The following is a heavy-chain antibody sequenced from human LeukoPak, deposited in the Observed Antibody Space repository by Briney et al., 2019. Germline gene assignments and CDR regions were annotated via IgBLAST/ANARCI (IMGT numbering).Heavy chain of an antibody. CDR3: ATPLTSKWSSSRYSGHFDY. V-gene: IGHV3-30*04. CDR2: ISADGRDK. Sequence: PGEFLRLSCVASGFSFSDYAMHWVRQAPGKGLEWVAVISADGRDKYYIDSVRGRFTISRDNSKTTVFLQMNSLEVEDTAVYYCATPLTSKWSSSRYSGHFDYWGQGALVTVPS. D-gene: IGHD6-13*01. J-gene: IGHJ4*02. CDR1: GFSFSDYA.